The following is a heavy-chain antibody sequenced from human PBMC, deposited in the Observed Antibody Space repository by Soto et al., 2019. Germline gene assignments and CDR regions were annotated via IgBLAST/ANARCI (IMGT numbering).Heavy chain of an antibody. J-gene: IGHJ6*02. D-gene: IGHD6-19*01. V-gene: IGHV1-3*01. CDR1: GYTFTSYA. Sequence: ASVKVSCKASGYTFTSYAMHWVRQAPGQRLEWMGWINAGNGNTKYSQKFQGRVTITRDTSASTAYMELSSLRSEDMAVYYCARDPASGIAVAGIYYYYGMDVWGQGTTATVSS. CDR3: ARDPASGIAVAGIYYYYGMDV. CDR2: INAGNGNT.